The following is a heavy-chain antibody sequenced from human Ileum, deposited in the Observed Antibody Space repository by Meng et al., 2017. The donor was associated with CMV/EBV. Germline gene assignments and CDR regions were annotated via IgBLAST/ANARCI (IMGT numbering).Heavy chain of an antibody. V-gene: IGHV4-4*07. D-gene: IGHD3-10*01. CDR3: ARAAARGVPVDL. CDR2: IHPTGTT. CDR1: GGSLTSYY. Sequence: QLQLQEAGPRLLQPSETPSLTFTVTGGSLTSYYWTWIRQPAGKGLEWIGRIHPTGTTDDNPSLRSRVSMSLDKSKNQFSLKLTSVTAADTAVYYCARAAARGVPVDLWGQGTLVTVSS. J-gene: IGHJ5*02.